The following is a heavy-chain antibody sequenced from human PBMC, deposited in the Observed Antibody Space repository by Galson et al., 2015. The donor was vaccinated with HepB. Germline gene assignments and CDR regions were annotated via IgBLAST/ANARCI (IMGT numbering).Heavy chain of an antibody. D-gene: IGHD2-2*01. CDR1: GFTFSDYY. J-gene: IGHJ3*02. Sequence: SLRLSCAASGFTFSDYYMSWIRQAPGKGLEWVSYISSSSSYTNYADSVKGRFTISRDNAKNSLYLQMNSLRAEDTAVYYCARVVVVPAAIRGAFDIWGQGTMVTVSS. CDR3: ARVVVVPAAIRGAFDI. CDR2: ISSSSSYT. V-gene: IGHV3-11*06.